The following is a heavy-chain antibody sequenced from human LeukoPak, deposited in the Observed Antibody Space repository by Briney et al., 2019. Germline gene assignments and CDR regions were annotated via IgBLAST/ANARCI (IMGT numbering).Heavy chain of an antibody. CDR2: ISWDGNIE. V-gene: IGHV3-30-3*01. CDR1: GFTFSNYW. J-gene: IGHJ5*02. Sequence: GGSLRLSCAASGFTFSNYWMHWVRQAPGKGLEWVAFISWDGNIEHYADSVKGRFTISRDNPKNTLYLHLDNLRADDTAMYYCARNPERKYWFDPWGQGSLVTVSS. CDR3: ARNPERKYWFDP.